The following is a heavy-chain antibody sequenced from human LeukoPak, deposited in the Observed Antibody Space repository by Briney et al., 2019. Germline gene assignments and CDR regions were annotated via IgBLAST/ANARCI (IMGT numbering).Heavy chain of an antibody. J-gene: IGHJ4*02. CDR2: IYYSGST. V-gene: IGHV4-39*01. D-gene: IGHD6-13*01. Sequence: KPSETLSLTCTVSGASFSSSTYYWGWIRQPPGKGLEWIGSIYYSGSTYYNPSLKSRVTMSVDTSKNRFSLKLSSVTAADTAVYYCARHAGGISATGTRPFDYWGQGTLVTVSS. CDR3: ARHAGGISATGTRPFDY. CDR1: GASFSSSTYY.